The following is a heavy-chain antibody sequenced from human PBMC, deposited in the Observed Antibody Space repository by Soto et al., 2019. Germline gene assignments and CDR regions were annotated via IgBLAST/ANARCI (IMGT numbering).Heavy chain of an antibody. CDR1: GGTSRNYV. CDR2: IIASFGTP. D-gene: IGHD3-22*01. CDR3: ACAYTPPYHYDSTNYGYFDF. J-gene: IGHJ4*02. Sequence: QVQLVQSGPEIKKPGSSVKVSCKDSGGTSRNYVISWVRQAPGQGLEWMGGIIASFGTPTYAQKFPGRVTSTAYDSTRAAYMDLRRLSSVHSAVYYCACAYTPPYHYDSTNYGYFDFWGLGTLVTVSS. V-gene: IGHV1-69*12.